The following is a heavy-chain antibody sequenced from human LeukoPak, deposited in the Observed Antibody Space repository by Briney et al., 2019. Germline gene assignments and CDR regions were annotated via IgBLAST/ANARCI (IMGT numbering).Heavy chain of an antibody. D-gene: IGHD3-10*01. J-gene: IGHJ4*02. CDR3: AKDRGNTMVRGITAFDY. CDR2: IKQDGSKK. CDR1: GFPFSSYW. V-gene: IGHV3-7*03. Sequence: GGSLRLSCVASGFPFSSYWMTWVRQAPGKGLEWVANIKQDGSKKSYVDSVKGRFTISRDNSKNTLYLQMNSLRAEDTAVYYCAKDRGNTMVRGITAFDYWGQGTLVTVSS.